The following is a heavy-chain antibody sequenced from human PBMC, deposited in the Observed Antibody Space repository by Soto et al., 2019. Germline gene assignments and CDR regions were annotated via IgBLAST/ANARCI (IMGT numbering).Heavy chain of an antibody. CDR2: IYHSGST. CDR3: ARGLDGSGSYYWFDP. V-gene: IGHV4-30-2*01. J-gene: IGHJ5*02. D-gene: IGHD3-10*01. Sequence: PSETLSLTCAVSGGSISSGGYSWSWIRQPPGKGLEWIGYIYHSGSTYYNPSLKSRVTISVDRSKNQFSLKLSSVTAADTAVYYCARGLDGSGSYYWFDPWGQGTLVTVSS. CDR1: GGSISSGGYS.